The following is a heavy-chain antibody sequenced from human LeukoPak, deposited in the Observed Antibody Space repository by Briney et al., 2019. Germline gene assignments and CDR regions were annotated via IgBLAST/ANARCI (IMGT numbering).Heavy chain of an antibody. CDR3: ATSSFASGYFWGRFDF. V-gene: IGHV3-66*01. Sequence: GGSLRLSCATSGFTVSTNRMSWVRQAPGEGLEWVSGIFSGDTTFLADPVKGRFRISRGNSKNTVYLQMNSLGAEDTAVYYCATSSFASGYFWGRFDFWGQGVLVTVSS. CDR1: GFTVSTNR. J-gene: IGHJ4*02. D-gene: IGHD6-25*01. CDR2: IFSGDTT.